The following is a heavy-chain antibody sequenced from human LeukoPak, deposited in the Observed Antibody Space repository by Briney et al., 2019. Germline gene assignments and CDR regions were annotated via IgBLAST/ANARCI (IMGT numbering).Heavy chain of an antibody. Sequence: ASVKVSRKASGYTFTGYYMHWVRQAPGQGLEWMGWINPNSGGSNCAQKFQGRVTMTRDTSISTAYMELSSLTSDDTAVYYCARAGGSGSGYSSGWYYDYWGQGTLVTVSS. CDR3: ARAGGSGSGYSSGWYYDY. J-gene: IGHJ4*02. D-gene: IGHD6-19*01. V-gene: IGHV1-2*02. CDR2: INPNSGGS. CDR1: GYTFTGYY.